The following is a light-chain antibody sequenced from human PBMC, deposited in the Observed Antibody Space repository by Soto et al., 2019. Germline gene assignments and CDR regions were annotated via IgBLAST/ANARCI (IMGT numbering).Light chain of an antibody. V-gene: IGLV3-25*03. J-gene: IGLJ2*01. CDR3: QSADSSGTHVV. CDR2: KDS. CDR1: AFPKQY. Sequence: SYELTQPPSVSVSPGQTARITCSGDAFPKQYAYWYQQKPGQAPVLVIYKDSERPSGHPQRFSGSSSGTTVTLTISGVQAEDEADDYCQSADSSGTHVVFGGGTKLTVL.